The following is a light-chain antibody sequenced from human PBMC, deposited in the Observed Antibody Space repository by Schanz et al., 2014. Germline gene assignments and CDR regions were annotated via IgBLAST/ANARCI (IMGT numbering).Light chain of an antibody. Sequence: EIVLTQSPGTLSLSPGERASLSCRASQSVSSHYIAWYQQRPGQAPRLLVYGASNRATGIPDRFIGSGSGTDFTLTINRLEPEDFAVYYCQQYGSSPPYTFGQGTKLEIK. CDR1: QSVSSHY. J-gene: IGKJ2*01. CDR3: QQYGSSPPYT. CDR2: GAS. V-gene: IGKV3-20*01.